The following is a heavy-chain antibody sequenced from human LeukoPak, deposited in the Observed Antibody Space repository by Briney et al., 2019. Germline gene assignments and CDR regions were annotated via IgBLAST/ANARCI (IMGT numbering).Heavy chain of an antibody. CDR3: AKDARRSSGWWFFDH. J-gene: IGHJ4*02. Sequence: GGSLRLSCAASDFTFRTYAMTWVRQAPGKGLEWVSAISDSGDRTYYADSVKGRFTLSRDNSKNTLYLQMNSLRAEDTAVYYCAKDARRSSGWWFFDHWGQGTLVTVSS. V-gene: IGHV3-23*01. CDR1: DFTFRTYA. D-gene: IGHD6-19*01. CDR2: ISDSGDRT.